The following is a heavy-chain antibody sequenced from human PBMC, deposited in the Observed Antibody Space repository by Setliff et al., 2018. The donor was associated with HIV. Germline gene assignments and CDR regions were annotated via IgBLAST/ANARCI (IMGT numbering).Heavy chain of an antibody. J-gene: IGHJ4*02. V-gene: IGHV1-18*04. D-gene: IGHD4-17*01. CDR3: ARDLPYGDYGRWDY. CDR2: VSAYNGNT. Sequence: ASVKVSCKASGYAFTGYYIHWVRQAPGQGLEWMGRVSAYNGNTNYAQKLQGRVTLTTDTSTSTAYMELRSLRSDDTAVYYCARDLPYGDYGRWDYWGQGMLVTVSS. CDR1: GYAFTGYY.